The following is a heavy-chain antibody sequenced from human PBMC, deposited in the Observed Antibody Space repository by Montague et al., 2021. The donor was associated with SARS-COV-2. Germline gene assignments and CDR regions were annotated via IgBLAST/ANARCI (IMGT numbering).Heavy chain of an antibody. V-gene: IGHV4-59*01. CDR1: GGSISSYY. D-gene: IGHD2-8*02. CDR2: IYYSGST. CDR3: ARDLVAGGMDV. J-gene: IGHJ6*02. Sequence: SETLSLTCTVSGGSISSYYWSWIRQPPGKGLEWIGYIYYSGSTNYNPSLKSRATISVDTSKNQFSLKLSSVTAADTAVYYCARDLVAGGMDVWGQGTTVTVSS.